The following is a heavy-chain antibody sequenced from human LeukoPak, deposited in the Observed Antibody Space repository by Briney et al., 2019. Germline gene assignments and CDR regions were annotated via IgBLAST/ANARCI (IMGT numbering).Heavy chain of an antibody. D-gene: IGHD6-6*01. Sequence: GASVKVSCKASGGTFSSYAISWVRQAPGQGLEWMGGIIPIFGTANYAQKFQGRVTITTDESTSTAYMELSSLRSEDTAVYYCASSYSSSSGVYYYYMDVWGKGTTVTVSS. CDR3: ASSYSSSSGVYYYYMDV. CDR2: IIPIFGTA. J-gene: IGHJ6*03. V-gene: IGHV1-69*05. CDR1: GGTFSSYA.